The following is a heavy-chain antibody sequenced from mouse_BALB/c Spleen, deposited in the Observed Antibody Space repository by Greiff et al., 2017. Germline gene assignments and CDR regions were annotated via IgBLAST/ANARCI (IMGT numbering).Heavy chain of an antibody. CDR2: ISSSGST. Sequence: DVQLVESGPSLVKPSQTLSLSCSVTGDSFTSCYLNWIRKFPGNKLEYMGYISSSGSTYYNPSLKSRISITRDTSKNQYYLQLNSVTTEDTATYYCARSESGNFAWFADWGQGTLVTVSA. V-gene: IGHV3-8*02. CDR1: GDSFTSCY. CDR3: ARSESGNFAWFAD. J-gene: IGHJ3*01. D-gene: IGHD2-10*02.